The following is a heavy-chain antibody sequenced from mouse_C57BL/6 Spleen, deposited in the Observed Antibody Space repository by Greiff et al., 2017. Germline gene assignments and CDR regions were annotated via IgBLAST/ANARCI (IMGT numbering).Heavy chain of an antibody. CDR2: IYPGSGST. J-gene: IGHJ4*01. CDR1: GYTFTSYW. CDR3: SRSRGYYERGYAMDY. D-gene: IGHD2-3*01. Sequence: QVQLQQPGAELVKPGASVKMSCKASGYTFTSYWITWVKQRPGQGLEWLGDIYPGSGSTNYNEKFTSKATLTVDTSSSTAYMQLSSLTSEDSAVYYCSRSRGYYERGYAMDYWGQGTSVTVSS. V-gene: IGHV1-55*01.